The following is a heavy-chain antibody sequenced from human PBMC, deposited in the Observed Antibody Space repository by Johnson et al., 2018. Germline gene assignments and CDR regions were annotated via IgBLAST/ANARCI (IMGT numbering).Heavy chain of an antibody. V-gene: IGHV4-39*01. CDR1: GGSISSNY. D-gene: IGHD3-3*01. CDR3: ARHWRY. Sequence: QVQLQESGPGLVKPSETLSLTCPVSGGSISSNYWVWIRQPPGKGLEWIGSVYYTGTTYYNPSLKSRVTISVDTSKNQFALRLSSGTAADTAVDYCARHWRYWGQGTLVTVSS. J-gene: IGHJ1*01. CDR2: VYYTGTT.